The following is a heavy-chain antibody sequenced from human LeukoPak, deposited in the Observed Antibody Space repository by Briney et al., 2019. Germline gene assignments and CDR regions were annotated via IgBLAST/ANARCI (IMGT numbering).Heavy chain of an antibody. CDR3: ARGAYSSSFDY. CDR1: GYTFTSYG. Sequence: ASVKVSCKASGYTFTSYGITWVRQAPGQGLEWMGWVSAYNGDTTYAQKFQGRVTMTRDMSTSTMYMELSSLRSDDTAVYYCARGAYSSSFDYWGQGTLVTVSS. J-gene: IGHJ4*02. V-gene: IGHV1-18*01. D-gene: IGHD6-6*01. CDR2: VSAYNGDT.